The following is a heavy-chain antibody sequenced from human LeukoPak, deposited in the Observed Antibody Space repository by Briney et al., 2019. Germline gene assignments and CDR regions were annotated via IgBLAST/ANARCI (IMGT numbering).Heavy chain of an antibody. D-gene: IGHD3-22*01. CDR2: IIPIFGTA. CDR1: GGTFSSYA. CDR3: ARALTYYYDSSGNWFDP. J-gene: IGHJ5*02. V-gene: IGHV1-69*13. Sequence: SVKVSCKASGGTFSSYAISWVRQAPGQGLEWMGGIIPIFGTANYAQKFQGRVTITADESTSTAYMELSSLRSEDTAVYYCARALTYYYDSSGNWFDPWGQGTLVTVSS.